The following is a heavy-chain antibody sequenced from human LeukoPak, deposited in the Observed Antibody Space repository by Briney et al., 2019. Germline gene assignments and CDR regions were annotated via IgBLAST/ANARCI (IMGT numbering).Heavy chain of an antibody. Sequence: TSGGSLRLSCAASGFTFSSYAMSWVRQAPGKGLEWVSSISSSSSYIYYADSVKGRFTISRDNAKNSLYLQMNSLRAEDTAVYYCATEPQDSSSWFPFDYWGQGTLVTVSS. D-gene: IGHD6-13*01. CDR2: ISSSSSYI. CDR1: GFTFSSYA. J-gene: IGHJ4*02. V-gene: IGHV3-21*01. CDR3: ATEPQDSSSWFPFDY.